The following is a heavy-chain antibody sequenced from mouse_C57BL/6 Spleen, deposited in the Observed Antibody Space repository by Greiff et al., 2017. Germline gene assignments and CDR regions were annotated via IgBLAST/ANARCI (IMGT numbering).Heavy chain of an antibody. Sequence: EVKLVESGGGLVKPGGSLKLSCAASGFTFSDYGMHWVRQAPEKGLEWVAYISSGSSTIYYADTVKGRFTISRDNAKNTLFLQMTSLRSEDTAMYYCARFGRWYFDYWGQGTTLTVSS. J-gene: IGHJ2*01. V-gene: IGHV5-17*01. CDR1: GFTFSDYG. CDR3: ARFGRWYFDY. CDR2: ISSGSSTI. D-gene: IGHD1-1*01.